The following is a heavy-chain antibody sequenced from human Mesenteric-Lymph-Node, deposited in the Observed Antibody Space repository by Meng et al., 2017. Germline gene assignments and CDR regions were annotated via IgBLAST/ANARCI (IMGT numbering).Heavy chain of an antibody. CDR3: VKGTPGRSYCDY. CDR1: PYAFGTYG. D-gene: IGHD3-10*01. Sequence: QVLPLQSGPEVKKPGASVRVSCKASPYAFGTYGISWVRQAPGLGLEWMGWFVNYRDTYPAPKFQDRVTMTTDTHTNTVIMELRSLTSDDTAVYYCVKGTPGRSYCDYWGQGTLVTVSS. J-gene: IGHJ4*02. CDR2: FVNYRDT. V-gene: IGHV1-18*01.